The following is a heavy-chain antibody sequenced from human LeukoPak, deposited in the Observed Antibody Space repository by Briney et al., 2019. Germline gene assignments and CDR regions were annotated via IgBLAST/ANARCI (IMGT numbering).Heavy chain of an antibody. CDR3: ASRCGYGDYRFDY. D-gene: IGHD4-17*01. Sequence: SETLSLTCAVYGGSFSGYYWSWIRQPPGKGLEWIGEINHSGSTNYNPSLKSRVTISVDTSKNQFSLKLSSVTAADAAVYYCASRCGYGDYRFDYWGQGTLVTVSS. J-gene: IGHJ4*02. CDR1: GGSFSGYY. CDR2: INHSGST. V-gene: IGHV4-34*01.